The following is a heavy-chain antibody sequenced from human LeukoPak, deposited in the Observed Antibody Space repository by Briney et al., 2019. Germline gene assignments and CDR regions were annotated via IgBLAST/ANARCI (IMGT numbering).Heavy chain of an antibody. Sequence: KSSETLSLTCAVYGGSFSGYYWSWIRQPPGKGLEWIGEINHSGSTNYNPSLKSRVTISVDTSKNQFSLKLSSVTAADTAVYYCARGEQQLALDYWGQGTLVTVSS. D-gene: IGHD6-13*01. J-gene: IGHJ4*02. V-gene: IGHV4-34*01. CDR3: ARGEQQLALDY. CDR2: INHSGST. CDR1: GGSFSGYY.